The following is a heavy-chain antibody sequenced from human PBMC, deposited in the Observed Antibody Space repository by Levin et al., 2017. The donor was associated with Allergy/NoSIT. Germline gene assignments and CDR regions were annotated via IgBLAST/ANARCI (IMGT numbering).Heavy chain of an antibody. CDR1: GFTFSSYG. D-gene: IGHD2/OR15-2a*01. Sequence: GESLKISCAASGFTFSSYGMHWVRQAPGKGLEWVAVIWYDGSNKYYADSVKGRFTISRDNSKNTLYLQMNSLRAEDTAVYYCARDGLRTGTLDYWGQGTLVTVSS. V-gene: IGHV3-33*01. CDR2: IWYDGSNK. CDR3: ARDGLRTGTLDY. J-gene: IGHJ4*02.